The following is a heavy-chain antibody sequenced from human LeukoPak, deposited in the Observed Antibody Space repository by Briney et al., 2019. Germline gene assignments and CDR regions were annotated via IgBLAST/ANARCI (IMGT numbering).Heavy chain of an antibody. Sequence: SETLSLTCTVSGGSISSGGYYWSWIRQHPGKGLEWIGYIYYSGSTYYNPSLKSRVTISVDTSKNQFSLKLSSVTAADTAVYYCARGRTGPPRIRSYYFDYWGQGTLVTVSS. CDR1: GGSISSGGYY. CDR3: ARGRTGPPRIRSYYFDY. CDR2: IYYSGST. D-gene: IGHD1-1*01. J-gene: IGHJ4*02. V-gene: IGHV4-31*03.